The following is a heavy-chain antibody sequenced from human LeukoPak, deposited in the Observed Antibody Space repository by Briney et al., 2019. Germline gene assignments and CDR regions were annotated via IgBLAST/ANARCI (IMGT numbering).Heavy chain of an antibody. CDR2: IYYSGST. CDR1: GGSISSYY. J-gene: IGHJ5*02. Sequence: PETLSLTCTVSGGSISSYYWSWIRQPPGKGLEWIGYIYYSGSTNYNPSLKSRVTISVDTSKNQFSLKLSSVTAADTAVYYCARGGYNWNDVGPWGQGTLVTVSS. CDR3: ARGGYNWNDVGP. D-gene: IGHD1-20*01. V-gene: IGHV4-59*01.